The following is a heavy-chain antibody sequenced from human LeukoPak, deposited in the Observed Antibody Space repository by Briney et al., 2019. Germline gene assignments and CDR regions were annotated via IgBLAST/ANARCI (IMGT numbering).Heavy chain of an antibody. V-gene: IGHV1-18*01. CDR1: GYTFTSYG. CDR3: ARNSESPTGEDSDYYYMDV. D-gene: IGHD1-26*01. J-gene: IGHJ6*03. CDR2: ISAYNGNT. Sequence: ASVKVSCKASGYTFTSYGISWVRQAPGQGLEWMGWISAYNGNTNYAQKLQGRVTMTTDTSTSTAYMELRSLRSDDTAVYYCARNSESPTGEDSDYYYMDVWGKGTTVTVSS.